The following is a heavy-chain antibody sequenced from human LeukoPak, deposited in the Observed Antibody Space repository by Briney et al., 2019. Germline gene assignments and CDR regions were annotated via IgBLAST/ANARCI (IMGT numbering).Heavy chain of an antibody. J-gene: IGHJ3*02. CDR2: IYSDGTT. Sequence: PSETLSLTCTVSGASINSRDYYWGWIRQSPGQGLEWIGSIYSDGTTYYNPSLKSRVSISADTSKNHFSLWLSSVTAADMAVYYCAKHRGSFFEAFDIWGQGTAVSVSS. D-gene: IGHD1-26*01. CDR1: GASINSRDYY. V-gene: IGHV4-39*01. CDR3: AKHRGSFFEAFDI.